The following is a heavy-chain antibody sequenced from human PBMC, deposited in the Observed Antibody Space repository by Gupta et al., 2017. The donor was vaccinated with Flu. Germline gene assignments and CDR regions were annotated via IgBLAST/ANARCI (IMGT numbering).Heavy chain of an antibody. CDR1: GGSISNYY. J-gene: IGHJ6*02. Sequence: QVQLQESGPGLVKPSETLSLTCSVSGGSISNYYWNWIRQSPGKGLEWIGYVYYSGNINYNPSLRSRVTISVDTSKNQFSLTLSSVTAADTAVYYCVRGWGIRGDILGKGNYYSYYGMDVGGQGTTVIVSS. CDR3: VRGWGIRGDILGKGNYYSYYGMDV. D-gene: IGHD7-27*01. V-gene: IGHV4-59*01. CDR2: VYYSGNI.